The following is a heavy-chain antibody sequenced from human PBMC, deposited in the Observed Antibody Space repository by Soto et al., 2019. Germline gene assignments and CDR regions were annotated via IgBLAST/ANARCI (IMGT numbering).Heavy chain of an antibody. CDR2: XXPXXXXX. Sequence: GASVKVSCKASGGTFSSYAISWVRQAPGQGLEWXGGXXPXXXXXNXXXKFQGRVTITADESTSTAYMELSSLRSEDTAVYYCASPWLAHAFDIWGQGTMVTVSS. J-gene: IGHJ3*02. CDR1: GGTFSSYA. CDR3: ASPWLAHAFDI. V-gene: IGHV1-69*13. D-gene: IGHD3-22*01.